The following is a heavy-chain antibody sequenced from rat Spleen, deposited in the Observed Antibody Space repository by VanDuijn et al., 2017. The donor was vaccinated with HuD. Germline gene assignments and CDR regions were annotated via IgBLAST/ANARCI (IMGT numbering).Heavy chain of an antibody. CDR1: GFTFNIYW. CDR3: ARQDYGPPMDA. CDR2: ISYDGSST. J-gene: IGHJ4*01. Sequence: EVQLVESGGGLVQPGRSLKLSCVASGFTFNIYWMTWVRQAPTKGLEWVATISYDGSSTYYRDSVKGRFTISRDNAKSTLYLQMDSLRSEDTATYYCARQDYGPPMDAWGQGASVTVSS. D-gene: IGHD1-3*01. V-gene: IGHV5-29*01.